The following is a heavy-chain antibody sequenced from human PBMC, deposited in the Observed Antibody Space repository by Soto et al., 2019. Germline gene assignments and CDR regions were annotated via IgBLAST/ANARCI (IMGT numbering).Heavy chain of an antibody. CDR1: GYTFTSYD. CDR3: ARAPPTIFAWSGYSNWFDP. CDR2: MNPNSGNT. V-gene: IGHV1-8*01. J-gene: IGHJ5*02. D-gene: IGHD3-3*01. Sequence: ASVKVSCKASGYTFTSYDINWVRQATGQGLEWMGWMNPNSGNTGYAQKFQGRVTMTRNTSISTAYMELSSLRSEDPAVYYCARAPPTIFAWSGYSNWFDPWGQGTLVTVSS.